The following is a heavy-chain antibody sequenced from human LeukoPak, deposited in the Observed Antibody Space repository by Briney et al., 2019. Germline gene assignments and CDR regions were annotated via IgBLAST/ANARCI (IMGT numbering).Heavy chain of an antibody. CDR2: ISAYNGNT. D-gene: IGHD3-22*01. V-gene: IGHV1-18*01. J-gene: IGHJ4*02. Sequence: ASVKVSCKASGCTFTSYGISWVRQAPGQGLEWMGWISAYNGNTNYAQKLQGRVTMTTDTSTSTAYMGLRSLRSDDTAVYYCARLFVPYYDSSGYPYYFDYWGQGTLVTVSS. CDR3: ARLFVPYYDSSGYPYYFDY. CDR1: GCTFTSYG.